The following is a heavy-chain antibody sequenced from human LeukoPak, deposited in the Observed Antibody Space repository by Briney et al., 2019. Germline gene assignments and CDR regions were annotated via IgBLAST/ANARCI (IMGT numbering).Heavy chain of an antibody. J-gene: IGHJ4*02. CDR2: ISGSGKNT. V-gene: IGHV3-23*01. CDR3: VKYVFSYGSGSYLAH. Sequence: QTGGSLRLSCAASGFTFSNYGISWVRQAPGKGLEWLSGISGSGKNTYYADSVKGRFIISRDNPKNTAYLQIHSLGAEDTAVYYCVKYVFSYGSGSYLAHWGQGTQVTVSS. D-gene: IGHD3-10*01. CDR1: GFTFSNYG.